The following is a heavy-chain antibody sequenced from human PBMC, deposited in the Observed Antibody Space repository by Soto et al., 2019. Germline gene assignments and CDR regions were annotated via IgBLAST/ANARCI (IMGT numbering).Heavy chain of an antibody. CDR2: IIPIFGTA. D-gene: IGHD2-8*01. J-gene: IGHJ4*02. CDR1: GGTFSSYA. Sequence: QVQLGQSGAEVKKPGSSVKVSCKASGGTFSSYAISWVRQAPGQGLEWMGGIIPIFGTANYAQKFQGRVTITADESTSTAYMELSSLRSEDTAVYYCARSSDYCTNGVCYNRGYYFDYWGQGTLVTVSS. CDR3: ARSSDYCTNGVCYNRGYYFDY. V-gene: IGHV1-69*01.